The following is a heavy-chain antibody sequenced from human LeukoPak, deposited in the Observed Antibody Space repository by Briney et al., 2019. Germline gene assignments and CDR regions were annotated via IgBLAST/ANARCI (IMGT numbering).Heavy chain of an antibody. D-gene: IGHD4-17*01. V-gene: IGHV1-69*13. CDR2: TIPIFGTA. J-gene: IGHJ4*02. CDR3: ARDAGTVTTFGY. Sequence: SVKVSCKASGGTFSSYAISWVRQAPGQGLEWMGGTIPIFGTANYAQKFQGRVTITADESTSTAYMELSSLRSEDTAVYYCARDAGTVTTFGYWGQGTLVTVSS. CDR1: GGTFSSYA.